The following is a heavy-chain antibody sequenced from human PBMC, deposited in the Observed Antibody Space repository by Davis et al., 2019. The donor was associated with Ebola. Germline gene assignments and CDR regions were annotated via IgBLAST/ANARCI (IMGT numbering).Heavy chain of an antibody. V-gene: IGHV1-69*13. CDR1: GYTFTSYG. D-gene: IGHD3-10*01. J-gene: IGHJ6*02. CDR2: IIPMFGTP. CDR3: ATTLEFTSGELYRRYGMYV. Sequence: SVKVSCKASGYTFTSYGISWVRQAPGQGLEWMGGIIPMFGTPNYAQKFHGRVTITAEEFTSTVYTELSGLSSEDTAVYYCATTLEFTSGELYRRYGMYVWGQGTTVSVSS.